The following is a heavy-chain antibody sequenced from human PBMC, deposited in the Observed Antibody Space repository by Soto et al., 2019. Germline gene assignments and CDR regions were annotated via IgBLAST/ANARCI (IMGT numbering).Heavy chain of an antibody. CDR2: IYSGGST. CDR3: STLSSGDY. CDR1: GFTVSSNY. J-gene: IGHJ4*02. Sequence: EVQLLESGGGLVQPGGSLRLSCAASGFTVSSNYMSWVRQAPGKGLEWVSVIYSGGSTYYADSVKGRFTISRDNSKNTLYLQMNSLRAEDTAVYYCSTLSSGDYWGQGTLVTVSS. D-gene: IGHD3-10*01. V-gene: IGHV3-66*01.